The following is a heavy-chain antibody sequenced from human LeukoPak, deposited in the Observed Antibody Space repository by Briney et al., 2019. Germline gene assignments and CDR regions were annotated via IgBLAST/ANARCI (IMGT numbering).Heavy chain of an antibody. CDR1: GYTFTSYA. Sequence: ASVKVSCKASGYTFTSYAMNWVRQAPGQGREWMGWINTNTGEPTYDQVFTGRIVFSLDTSVRTAYLQISSLKAEDTAVYYCARYPTYCSSTSCSYYYYYMDVWGKGTPVTVSS. V-gene: IGHV7-4-1*02. J-gene: IGHJ6*03. CDR3: ARYPTYCSSTSCSYYYYYMDV. D-gene: IGHD2-2*01. CDR2: INTNTGEP.